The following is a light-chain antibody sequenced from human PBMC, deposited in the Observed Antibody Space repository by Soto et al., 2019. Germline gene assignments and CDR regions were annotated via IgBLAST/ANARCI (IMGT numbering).Light chain of an antibody. V-gene: IGLV1-47*01. CDR1: NSNIGYNS. CDR3: AAWDDSLSGVV. CDR2: RNS. Sequence: QSVLTQSPSASGTPGQRVTISCSGGNSNIGYNSVYWYQQLPGTAPKLLIYRNSGRPSGVPDRFSGSRSGTSASLAISGLRSEDEADYSCAAWDDSLSGVVFGGGTKLTVL. J-gene: IGLJ3*02.